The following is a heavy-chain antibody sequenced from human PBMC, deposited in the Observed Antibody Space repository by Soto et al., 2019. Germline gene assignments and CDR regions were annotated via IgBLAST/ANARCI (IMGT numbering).Heavy chain of an antibody. CDR3: AREGYDSSGSPSYYFDY. CDR1: GFTFSSYS. D-gene: IGHD3-22*01. J-gene: IGHJ4*02. Sequence: SLRLSCAASGFTFSSYSMNWVRQAPGKGLEWVSSISSSSSYIYYADSVKGRFTISRDNAKNSLYLQMNSLRAEDTAVYYCAREGYDSSGSPSYYFDYWGQGTLVTVSS. V-gene: IGHV3-21*01. CDR2: ISSSSSYI.